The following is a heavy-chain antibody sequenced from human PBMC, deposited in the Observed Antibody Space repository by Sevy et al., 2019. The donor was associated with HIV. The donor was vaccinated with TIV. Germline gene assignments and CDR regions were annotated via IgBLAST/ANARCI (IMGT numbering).Heavy chain of an antibody. CDR3: ARDRTGTIMYYFDY. CDR2: ISYDGSNK. D-gene: IGHD1-1*01. Sequence: GGSLRLSCAASGFTFSSYAMHWARQAPGKGLEWVAVISYDGSNKYYADSEKGRFTISRDNSKNTLYLQMNSLRAEDTAVYYCARDRTGTIMYYFDYWGQGTLVTVSS. V-gene: IGHV3-30*04. CDR1: GFTFSSYA. J-gene: IGHJ4*02.